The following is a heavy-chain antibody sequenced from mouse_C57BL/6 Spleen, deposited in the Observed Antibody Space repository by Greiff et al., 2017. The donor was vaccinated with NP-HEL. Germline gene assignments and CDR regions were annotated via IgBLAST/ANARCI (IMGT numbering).Heavy chain of an antibody. D-gene: IGHD2-5*01. CDR2: IDPSDSET. Sequence: QVQLQQPGAELVRPGSSVKLSCKASGYTFTSYWMHWVKQRPIQGLEWIGNIDPSDSETHYNQKFKDKATLTVDKSSSTAYMQLSSLTSEDSAVYYCARSAYSNNYAMDYWGQGTSVTVSS. V-gene: IGHV1-52*01. CDR3: ARSAYSNNYAMDY. CDR1: GYTFTSYW. J-gene: IGHJ4*01.